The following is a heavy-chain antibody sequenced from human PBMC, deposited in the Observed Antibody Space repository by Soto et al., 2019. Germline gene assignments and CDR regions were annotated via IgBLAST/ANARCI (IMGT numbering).Heavy chain of an antibody. CDR1: GFTFITYG. CDR2: IWYDGSNQ. J-gene: IGHJ5*02. D-gene: IGHD3-3*01. CDR3: ARGGYDLLSGLSVNWFDP. V-gene: IGHV3-33*01. Sequence: TGGSLILSCAASGFTFITYGMHWVRQAPGKGPEWVAVIWYDGSNQFYADSVKGRFIVSRDNSKNTLYLQMNSLRVEDTAVYYCARGGYDLLSGLSVNWFDPWGQGTLVSVSS.